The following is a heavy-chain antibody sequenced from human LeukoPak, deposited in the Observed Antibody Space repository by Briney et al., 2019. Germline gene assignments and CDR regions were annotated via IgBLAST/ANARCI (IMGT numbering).Heavy chain of an antibody. D-gene: IGHD5-24*01. CDR3: ARDSADGYNED. CDR2: IIPILGIA. Sequence: SVKISCKASGGTFSSYAITSVRQAPGQGLEWRGRIIPILGIANYAQKFQGRVTITADKSTSTAYMELSSLRSEDTAVYYCARDSADGYNEDWGQGTLVTVSS. CDR1: GGTFSSYA. J-gene: IGHJ4*02. V-gene: IGHV1-69*04.